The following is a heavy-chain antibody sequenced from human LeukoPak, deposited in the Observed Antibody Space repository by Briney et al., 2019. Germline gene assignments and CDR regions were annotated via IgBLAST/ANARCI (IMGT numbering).Heavy chain of an antibody. J-gene: IGHJ4*02. CDR3: ASDRGVFDY. CDR2: IYYSGSI. CDR1: GYSISSGYY. V-gene: IGHV4-38-2*02. Sequence: SETLSLTCTVSGYSISSGYYWGWIRQPPGKGLEWIGSIYYSGSIYYNPSLKSRVTISVDTSKNQFSLKLSSVTAADTAVYSCASDRGVFDYWGQGTLVTVSS.